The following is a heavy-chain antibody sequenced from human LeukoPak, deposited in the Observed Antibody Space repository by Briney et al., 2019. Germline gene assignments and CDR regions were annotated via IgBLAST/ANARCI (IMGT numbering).Heavy chain of an antibody. CDR1: GFTFDGKT. D-gene: IGHD1-26*01. CDR3: ARDQSGGVGAVFDF. CDR2: ISASGSAT. Sequence: PGGSLRLSCEPSGFTFDGKTKNWVRQARGKGLEWVGPISASGSATSYSDSVRGRFTISRDNSKSTTYLQMNSLRAEDTAIYYCARDQSGGVGAVFDFWGQGTLVAVSS. V-gene: IGHV3-23*01. J-gene: IGHJ4*02.